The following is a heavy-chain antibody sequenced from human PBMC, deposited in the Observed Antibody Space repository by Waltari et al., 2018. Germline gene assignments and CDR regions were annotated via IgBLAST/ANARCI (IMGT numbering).Heavy chain of an antibody. Sequence: QVQLQQWGAGLLKPSETLSLTCAVYGGSFSGYYWSWIRPPPGKGLEWSGEINHSGSTNYNPSRKSRVTISVETSKNQFSLKLSSVTAADTAVYYCARPSRYYCGGDCYSKYFQHWGQGTLVTVSS. CDR3: ARPSRYYCGGDCYSKYFQH. V-gene: IGHV4-34*01. CDR1: GGSFSGYY. D-gene: IGHD2-21*02. J-gene: IGHJ1*01. CDR2: INHSGST.